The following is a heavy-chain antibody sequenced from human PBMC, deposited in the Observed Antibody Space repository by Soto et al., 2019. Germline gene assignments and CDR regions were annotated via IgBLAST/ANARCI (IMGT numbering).Heavy chain of an antibody. J-gene: IGHJ4*02. Sequence: QVQLQQWGAGLLKPSETLSLTCAVYGGSFSDFYWTWIRQLPGKGLEWIGEINHSGSTNYNPSLQSRVXXXVXXSKNQFSLNLRSVTAADTAVYYCGPRGAVADPRGYWGQGTLVTVSS. D-gene: IGHD6-19*01. CDR3: GPRGAVADPRGY. CDR2: INHSGST. V-gene: IGHV4-34*01. CDR1: GGSFSDFY.